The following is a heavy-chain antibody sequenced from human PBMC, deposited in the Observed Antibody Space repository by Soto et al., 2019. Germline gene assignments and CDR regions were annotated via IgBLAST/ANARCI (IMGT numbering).Heavy chain of an antibody. J-gene: IGHJ5*02. Sequence: QVQLQESGPGLVKPSETLSHTCAVSGGSISSSNWWSWVRQPPGKGLEWIGEIYHSGSTNYNPSLKSRVTISVDTSKNNFSLKLSSVTAADTAVYYCARVPGSTTAVGTDHWGQGTLVTVSS. CDR2: IYHSGST. CDR1: GGSISSSNW. V-gene: IGHV4-4*02. CDR3: ARVPGSTTAVGTDH. D-gene: IGHD1-26*01.